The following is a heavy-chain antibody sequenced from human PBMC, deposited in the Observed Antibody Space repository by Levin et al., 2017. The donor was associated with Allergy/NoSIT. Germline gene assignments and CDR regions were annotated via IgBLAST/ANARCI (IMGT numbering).Heavy chain of an antibody. CDR1: GFTFSSYE. J-gene: IGHJ4*02. D-gene: IGHD6-13*01. V-gene: IGHV3-48*03. CDR2: ISSSGSTI. CDR3: ARDGARSSSWYTPLNFDY. Sequence: GGSLRLSCTASGFTFSSYEMNWVRQAPGKGLEWVSYISSSGSTIYYADSVKGRFTISRDNAKNSLYLQMNSLRAEDTAVYYCARDGARSSSWYTPLNFDYWGQGTLVTVSS.